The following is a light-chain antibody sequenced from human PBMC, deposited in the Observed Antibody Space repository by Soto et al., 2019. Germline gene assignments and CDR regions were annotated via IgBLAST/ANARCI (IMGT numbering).Light chain of an antibody. CDR2: GAS. CDR3: HQYNNWPPLT. V-gene: IGKV3-15*01. CDR1: QSVSSN. Sequence: IVMTQSPATLSVSPGERATLSCRASQSVSSNLAWYQQKPGQAPRLLIYGASTRATGIPARFSGSGSGTSFSLTISSLQSEDFAVYYCHQYNNWPPLTFGGGTKVEIK. J-gene: IGKJ4*01.